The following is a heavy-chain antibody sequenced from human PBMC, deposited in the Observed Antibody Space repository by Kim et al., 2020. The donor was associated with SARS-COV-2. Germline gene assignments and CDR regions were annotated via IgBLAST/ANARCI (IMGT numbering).Heavy chain of an antibody. CDR2: IYYSGST. D-gene: IGHD1-26*01. CDR1: GGSISSYY. J-gene: IGHJ4*02. V-gene: IGHV4-59*13. Sequence: SETLSLTCTVSGGSISSYYWSWIRQPPGKGLEWIGYIYYSGSTNYNPSLKSRVTISVDTSKNQFSLKLSSVTAADTAVYYCARADSGSPWDYWGQGTLVTVSS. CDR3: ARADSGSPWDY.